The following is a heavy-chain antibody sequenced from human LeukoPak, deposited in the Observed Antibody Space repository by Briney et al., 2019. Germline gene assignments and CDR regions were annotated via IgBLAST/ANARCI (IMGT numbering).Heavy chain of an antibody. CDR2: FDPEGGET. J-gene: IGHJ3*02. Sequence: GASVKVSCKVSGYTLTELSMHWVRQAPGKGLEWMGGFDPEGGETIYAQKFQGRVTMTEDTSTDTAYMELSSLRSEDTAVYYCARPTAPSYYDFWSGYAFDIWGQGTMVTVSS. CDR3: ARPTAPSYYDFWSGYAFDI. D-gene: IGHD3-3*01. CDR1: GYTLTELS. V-gene: IGHV1-24*01.